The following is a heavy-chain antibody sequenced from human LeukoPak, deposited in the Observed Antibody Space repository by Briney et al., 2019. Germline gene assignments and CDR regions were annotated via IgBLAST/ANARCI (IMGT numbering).Heavy chain of an antibody. CDR2: IYNSGST. CDR3: ARGGSRGFFSAFDI. Sequence: PSETLSLTCTVSGGSISTSYWSWIRQPPGKGLEWIGYIYNSGSTNYNPSLKSRVTISVDTSKNQFSLKLSSVTAADTAVYYCARGGSRGFFSAFDIWGQGTMVTVSS. J-gene: IGHJ3*02. D-gene: IGHD2/OR15-2a*01. CDR1: GGSISTSY. V-gene: IGHV4-59*01.